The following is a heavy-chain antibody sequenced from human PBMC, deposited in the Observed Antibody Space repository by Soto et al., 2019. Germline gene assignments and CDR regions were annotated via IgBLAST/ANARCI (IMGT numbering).Heavy chain of an antibody. D-gene: IGHD3-22*01. J-gene: IGHJ4*02. CDR2: IYHSGST. V-gene: IGHV4-59*01. Sequence: SETLSLTCTVSGGSISSYYWGWIRQPPGKGLEWIGYIYHSGSTNYNPSLTSRVTISIDTSKNQFSLNLRSLTAADTAVYYCARDFYDRSGYYYDWGQGILVTV. CDR1: GGSISSYY. CDR3: ARDFYDRSGYYYD.